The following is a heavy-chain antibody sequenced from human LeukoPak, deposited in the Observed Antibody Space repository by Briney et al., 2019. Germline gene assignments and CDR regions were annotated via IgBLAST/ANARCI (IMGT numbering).Heavy chain of an antibody. CDR1: GGSISSYY. V-gene: IGHV4-4*07. Sequence: SETLSLTCTVSGGSISSYYWSWIRQPAGKGLEWIGRIYTSGSTNYNPSLKSRVTMSVDTSKNQFSLKLSSVTAADTAVYYCARDGYPYSYGYPTRFDPWGQGTLVTVSS. CDR3: ARDGYPYSYGYPTRFDP. CDR2: IYTSGST. D-gene: IGHD5-18*01. J-gene: IGHJ5*02.